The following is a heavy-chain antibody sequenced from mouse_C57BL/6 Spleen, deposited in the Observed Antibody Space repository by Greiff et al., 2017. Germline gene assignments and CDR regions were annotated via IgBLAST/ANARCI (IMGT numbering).Heavy chain of an antibody. CDR1: GYTFTSYW. D-gene: IGHD1-1*01. J-gene: IGHJ1*03. CDR3: AREGIYYYGSSSYFHV. Sequence: QVQLQQPGAELVKPGASVKLSCKASGYTFTSYWMHWVKQRPGQGLEWIGMIHPNSGSTNYNEKFKSKATLTVDKSSSTAYMQLSSLTSEDSAVYYCAREGIYYYGSSSYFHVWGTGTTVTVSS. V-gene: IGHV1-64*01. CDR2: IHPNSGST.